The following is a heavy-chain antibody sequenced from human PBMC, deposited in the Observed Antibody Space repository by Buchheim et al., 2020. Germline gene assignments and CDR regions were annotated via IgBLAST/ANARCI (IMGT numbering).Heavy chain of an antibody. Sequence: EVQLLESGGGLVQPGGSLRLSCAASGFTFSSYAMSWVRQAPGKGLEWVSAISGSGGSTYYADSVKGRFTISRDNSKNTLYLQMNSLRAEDTAVYYCAKSDYYGSGSYYNAETIIDYWGQGTL. CDR3: AKSDYYGSGSYYNAETIIDY. CDR1: GFTFSSYA. V-gene: IGHV3-23*01. D-gene: IGHD3-10*01. CDR2: ISGSGGST. J-gene: IGHJ4*02.